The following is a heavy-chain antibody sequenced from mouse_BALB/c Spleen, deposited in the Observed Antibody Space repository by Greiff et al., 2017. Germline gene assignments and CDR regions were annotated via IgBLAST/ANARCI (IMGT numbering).Heavy chain of an antibody. Sequence: EVKVVESGGGLVQPGGSRKLSCAASGFTFSSFGMHWVRQAPEKGLEWVAYISSGSSTIYYADTVKGRFTISRDNPKNTLFLQMTSLRSEDTAMYYCARKGDFTTAGAMDDWGQGTSVTVSS. D-gene: IGHD1-2*01. CDR3: ARKGDFTTAGAMDD. V-gene: IGHV5-17*02. J-gene: IGHJ4*01. CDR2: ISSGSSTI. CDR1: GFTFSSFG.